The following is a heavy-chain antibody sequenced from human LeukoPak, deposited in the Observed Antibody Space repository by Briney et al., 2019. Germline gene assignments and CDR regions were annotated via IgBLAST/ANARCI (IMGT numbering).Heavy chain of an antibody. CDR2: ISSSSSYI. Sequence: PGGSLRLSCAASGFTFSSYSMNWVRQAPGKGLEWVSSISSSSSYIYYADSVKGRFTISRDNAKNSLYLQMNSLRAEDTAVYYCARRYDGSGSREIDYWGQGTLVTVSS. CDR3: ARRYDGSGSREIDY. CDR1: GFTFSSYS. D-gene: IGHD3-10*01. J-gene: IGHJ4*02. V-gene: IGHV3-21*01.